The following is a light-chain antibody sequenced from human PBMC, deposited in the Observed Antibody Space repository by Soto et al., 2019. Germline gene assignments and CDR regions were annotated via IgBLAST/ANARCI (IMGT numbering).Light chain of an antibody. Sequence: EIVMTQSPATLSVSPGERATLSCRASQSVGSPLAWYQQRPGQAPRLLIYGASYRATGIPARFSGSGSGTDFTLTISSLQSEDFAVYYCQQYDNWPPFTFGPGTKVDIK. J-gene: IGKJ3*01. CDR1: QSVGSP. CDR3: QQYDNWPPFT. CDR2: GAS. V-gene: IGKV3-15*01.